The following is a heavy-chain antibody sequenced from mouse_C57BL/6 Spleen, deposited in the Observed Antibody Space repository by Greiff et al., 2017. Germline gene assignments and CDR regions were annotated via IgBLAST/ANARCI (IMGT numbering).Heavy chain of an antibody. D-gene: IGHD1-1*01. CDR3: TRASITTVVASPLDY. CDR2: IDPETGGT. J-gene: IGHJ2*01. Sequence: LVESGAELVRPGASVTLSCKASGYTFTDYEMHWVKQTPVHGLEWIGAIDPETGGTAYNQKFKGKAILTADKSSSTAYMELRSLTSEDSAVYYCTRASITTVVASPLDYWGQGTTLTVSS. V-gene: IGHV1-15*01. CDR1: GYTFTDYE.